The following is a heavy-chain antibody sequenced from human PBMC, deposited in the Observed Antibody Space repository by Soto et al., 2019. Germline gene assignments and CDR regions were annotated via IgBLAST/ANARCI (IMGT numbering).Heavy chain of an antibody. CDR2: IYYSGST. CDR1: GGSISSGDYY. J-gene: IGHJ4*02. Sequence: QVQLQESGPGLVKPSQTLSLTCTVSGGSISSGDYYWSWIRQPPGKGLEWIGYIYYSGSTYYNPSLKSRVTISVDTAKNQFSLKLRYVTAADTAVYYCARALYDILTFDYWGQGTLVTVSS. D-gene: IGHD3-9*01. V-gene: IGHV4-30-4*01. CDR3: ARALYDILTFDY.